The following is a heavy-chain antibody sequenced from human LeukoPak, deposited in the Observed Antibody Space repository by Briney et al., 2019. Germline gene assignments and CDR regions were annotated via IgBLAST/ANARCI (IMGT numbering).Heavy chain of an antibody. CDR3: ARDVDTAMEY. D-gene: IGHD5-18*01. Sequence: PGGSLRLSCAASGFTFSSYNMNWVRQAPGKGLEWVSSISSSSSYIYYADSVKGRFTISRDNAKNSLYLQMNSLRAEDTAVYYCARDVDTAMEYWGQGTLVTVSS. CDR2: ISSSSSYI. CDR1: GFTFSSYN. J-gene: IGHJ4*02. V-gene: IGHV3-21*04.